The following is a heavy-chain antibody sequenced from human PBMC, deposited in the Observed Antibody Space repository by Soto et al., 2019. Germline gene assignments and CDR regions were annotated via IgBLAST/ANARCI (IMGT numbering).Heavy chain of an antibody. CDR2: ISYDEIDK. Sequence: GGSLRLSCAASGFTFSNYTMHWVRQAPGKGLEWVALISYDEIDKYYADAVKGRFTISRDNSKNTLYLRMDSLRAEDTAVYYCAGRSGSSDYWGQGTLVTVSS. CDR1: GFTFSNYT. J-gene: IGHJ4*02. CDR3: AGRSGSSDY. V-gene: IGHV3-30*04. D-gene: IGHD3-10*01.